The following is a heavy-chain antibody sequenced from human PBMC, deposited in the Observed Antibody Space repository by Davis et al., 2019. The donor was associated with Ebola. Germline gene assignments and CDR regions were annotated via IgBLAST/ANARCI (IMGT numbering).Heavy chain of an antibody. D-gene: IGHD2-21*02. V-gene: IGHV3-23*01. J-gene: IGHJ4*02. CDR3: AMPDCSGADCFSVYIKS. CDR2: ISGSGGST. Sequence: GESLKISCAASGFTFSSYAMSWVRQAPGKGLEWVSAISGSGGSTYYADSVKGRFTISRDNSKNTLYLQMNSLRAEDTAVYYCAMPDCSGADCFSVYIKSWGQGTLVTVSS. CDR1: GFTFSSYA.